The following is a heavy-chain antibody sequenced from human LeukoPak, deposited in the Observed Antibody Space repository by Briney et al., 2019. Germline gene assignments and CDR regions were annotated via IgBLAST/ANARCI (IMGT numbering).Heavy chain of an antibody. CDR2: ISPTSDNI. V-gene: IGHV3-11*06. CDR3: ARDKPYYYYYMDV. Sequence: GGSLRLSFAATGFSFRDRYMSWIRQAPGKGMEWVAYISPTSDNIHYADSVKGRFTISRDNAKNSLYLQMNSLRAEDTAVYYCARDKPYYYYYMDVWGKGTTVTISS. J-gene: IGHJ6*03. CDR1: GFSFRDRY.